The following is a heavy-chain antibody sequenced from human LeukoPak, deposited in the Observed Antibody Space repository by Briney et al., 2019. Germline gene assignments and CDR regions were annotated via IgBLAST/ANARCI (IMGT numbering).Heavy chain of an antibody. V-gene: IGHV3-48*03. D-gene: IGHD1-26*01. CDR1: GFTFSSYE. J-gene: IGHJ1*01. CDR2: ISSSGSTI. CDR3: AREHPVGYSASYYWPGHFQH. Sequence: PGGSLRLSCAASGFTFSSYEMNWVRQAPGKGLEWVSYISSSGSTIYYADSVKGRFTISRDNAKNSLYLQMNSLRAEDTAVYYCAREHPVGYSASYYWPGHFQHWGQGTLVTVSS.